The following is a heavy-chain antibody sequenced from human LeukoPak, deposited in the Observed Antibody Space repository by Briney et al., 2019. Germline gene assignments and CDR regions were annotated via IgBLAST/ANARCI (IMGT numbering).Heavy chain of an antibody. Sequence: GGSLRLSCAASGFTFSSYSMSWVRQAPGKGLEWVANIKQDGREKYYVDSVKGRFTISRDNAKNSLYMQMNSLRAEDTAVYYCVAGTFSAFDIWGQGTMVTVSS. V-gene: IGHV3-7*01. CDR1: GFTFSSYS. J-gene: IGHJ3*02. CDR2: IKQDGREK. D-gene: IGHD6-19*01. CDR3: VAGTFSAFDI.